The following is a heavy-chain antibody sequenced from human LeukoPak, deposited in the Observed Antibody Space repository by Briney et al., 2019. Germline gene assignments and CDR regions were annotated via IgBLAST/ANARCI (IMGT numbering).Heavy chain of an antibody. CDR3: ARAQRSYYYDSSGYHFDY. Sequence: ASVKVSCKASGGTFSSYAISWVRQAPGQGLEWMGGIIPIFGTANYAQKFQGRVTITADEPTSTAYMELSSLRSEDTAVYYCARAQRSYYYDSSGYHFDYWGQGTLVTVSS. D-gene: IGHD3-22*01. V-gene: IGHV1-69*13. CDR1: GGTFSSYA. CDR2: IIPIFGTA. J-gene: IGHJ4*02.